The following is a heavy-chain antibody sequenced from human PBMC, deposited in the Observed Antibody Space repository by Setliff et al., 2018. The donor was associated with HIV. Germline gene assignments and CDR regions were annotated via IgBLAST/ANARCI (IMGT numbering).Heavy chain of an antibody. CDR1: GGSISSSNYY. V-gene: IGHV4-31*03. D-gene: IGHD3-3*01. J-gene: IGHJ5*02. CDR2: IYYSGST. CDR3: AREYYDFWTGTPLNWFDP. Sequence: PSETLSLTCTVSGGSISSSNYYWSWIRQYPGKGLEWIGYIYYSGSTYYNPSLKSRVTISVDTPKNQFSLKLSSVTAADTAVYYCAREYYDFWTGTPLNWFDPWGRGTLVTVSS.